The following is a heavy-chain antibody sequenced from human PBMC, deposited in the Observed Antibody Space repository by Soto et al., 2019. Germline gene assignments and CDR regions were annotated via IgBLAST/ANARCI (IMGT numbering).Heavy chain of an antibody. CDR3: ARDSGTVLRYFDWFENYYYYMDV. V-gene: IGHV1-46*03. J-gene: IGHJ6*03. CDR1: GYTFTSYY. Sequence: ASVKVSCKASGYTFTSYYMHWVRQAHGQGLEWMGIINPSGGSTSYAQKFQGRVTMTRDTSTSTVYMELSSLRSEDTAVYYCARDSGTVLRYFDWFENYYYYMDVWGKGTTVTVSS. CDR2: INPSGGST. D-gene: IGHD3-9*01.